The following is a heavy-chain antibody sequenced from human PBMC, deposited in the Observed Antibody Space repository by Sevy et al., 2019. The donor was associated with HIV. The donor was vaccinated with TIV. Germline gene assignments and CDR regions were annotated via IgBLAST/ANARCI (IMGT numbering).Heavy chain of an antibody. CDR1: GGSISVYY. J-gene: IGHJ5*02. Sequence: SETLSLTCTVSGGSISVYYWSWIRQPPGKELEYIGYVYHTGSTNYNPSLKGRVTISLDTSNNQFSLKLTSVTAADTAVYYCARAPPVRSGDDSLNWFDPWGQGTLVTVSS. V-gene: IGHV4-59*01. D-gene: IGHD5-12*01. CDR2: VYHTGST. CDR3: ARAPPVRSGDDSLNWFDP.